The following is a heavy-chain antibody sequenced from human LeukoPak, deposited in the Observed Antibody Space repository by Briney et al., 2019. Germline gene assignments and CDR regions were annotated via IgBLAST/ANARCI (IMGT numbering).Heavy chain of an antibody. CDR2: INSDGSTT. CDR1: GFTFSSYW. D-gene: IGHD2-15*01. V-gene: IGHV3-74*01. J-gene: IGHJ4*02. Sequence: GGSLRLSCAASGFTFSSYWMHWVRQAPGKGLVGVSLINSDGSTTTYADSVKGRFTISRDNAKNTLYLQMNSLRAEDTAFYYCARDRGGSWDYWGQGTLVTVSS. CDR3: ARDRGGSWDY.